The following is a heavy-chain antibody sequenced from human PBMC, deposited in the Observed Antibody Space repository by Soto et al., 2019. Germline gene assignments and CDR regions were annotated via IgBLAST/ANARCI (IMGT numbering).Heavy chain of an antibody. J-gene: IGHJ2*01. CDR2: IIPIFGTA. Sequence: QVQLVQSGAEVKKPGSSVKVSCKASGGTFSSYAISWVRQAPGQGLEWMGGIIPIFGTANYAQKFQGRVTITADESTSTADMELRSLRSEDTAVYYCGRDPVHAGDAAHWYFDLWGRGTLVTVSS. D-gene: IGHD7-27*01. CDR3: GRDPVHAGDAAHWYFDL. CDR1: GGTFSSYA. V-gene: IGHV1-69*01.